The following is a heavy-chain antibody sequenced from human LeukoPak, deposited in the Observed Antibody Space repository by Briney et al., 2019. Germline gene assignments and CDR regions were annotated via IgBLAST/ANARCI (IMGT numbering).Heavy chain of an antibody. V-gene: IGHV3-74*01. D-gene: IGHD1-7*01. CDR1: GFTFSSYW. Sequence: GGSLRLSCAASGFTFSSYWMHWVRQAPGKGLVGVSRINSDGSSTSYADPVKGRFTISRDNAKNTLYLQMNSLRAEDTAVYYCARGGVLELRDWFDPWGQGTLVTVSS. CDR3: ARGGVLELRDWFDP. CDR2: INSDGSST. J-gene: IGHJ5*02.